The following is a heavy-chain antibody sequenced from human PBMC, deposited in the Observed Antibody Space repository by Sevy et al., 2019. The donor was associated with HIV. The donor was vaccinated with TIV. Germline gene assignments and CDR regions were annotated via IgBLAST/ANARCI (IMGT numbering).Heavy chain of an antibody. CDR3: ARAQGSRSGGGMDV. D-gene: IGHD6-13*01. V-gene: IGHV3-48*01. CDR2: ISSSSSTI. CDR1: GFTFSSYS. J-gene: IGHJ6*02. Sequence: GGSLRLSCAASGFTFSSYSMNWVRQPPGKGLEWVSYISSSSSTIYYADSVKGRFTISRDNAKNSLYLQMNSLRAEDTAVYYCARAQGSRSGGGMDVWGQGTTVTVSS.